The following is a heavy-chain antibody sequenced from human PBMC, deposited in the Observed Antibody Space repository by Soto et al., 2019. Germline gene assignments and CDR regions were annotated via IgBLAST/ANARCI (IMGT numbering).Heavy chain of an antibody. Sequence: QVRLVQSGAEVRKPGSSVKVTCKASGGTFSSYAITWVRQAPGQGLEWMGRIIPIFETTNYAQTFQGRLTITADESTITAYMELSSLRSEDTAVYYCARSYCPGGNCGNDIWGQGTMVTVSS. J-gene: IGHJ3*02. CDR2: IIPIFETT. CDR1: GGTFSSYA. D-gene: IGHD2-8*02. CDR3: ARSYCPGGNCGNDI. V-gene: IGHV1-69*01.